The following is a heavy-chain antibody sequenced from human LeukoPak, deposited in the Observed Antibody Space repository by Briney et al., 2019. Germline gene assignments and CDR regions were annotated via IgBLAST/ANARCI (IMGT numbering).Heavy chain of an antibody. J-gene: IGHJ4*02. CDR2: IWYDGSNK. D-gene: IGHD3-10*01. V-gene: IGHV3-33*01. Sequence: GRSLRLSCAAPGFTFSSYGMHWVRQAPGKGLEWVAVIWYDGSNKYYADSVKGRFTSSRDNSKNTLYLQMNSLRAEDTAVYYCARDSGLWFYYFDYWGQGTLVTVSS. CDR1: GFTFSSYG. CDR3: ARDSGLWFYYFDY.